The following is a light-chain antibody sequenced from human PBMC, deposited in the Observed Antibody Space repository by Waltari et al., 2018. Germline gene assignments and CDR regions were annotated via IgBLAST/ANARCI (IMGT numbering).Light chain of an antibody. CDR3: QQRRHWPSYT. V-gene: IGKV3-11*01. Sequence: IVLTQSLATLSLSPRERATLSCRPSPRVSIYLAWYQQKPGRSPRLLIYDTSNRAAGVPARFTGSGSGTDFTLTISSLEPDDFAVYYCQQRRHWPSYTFGQGTRLEIK. CDR2: DTS. CDR1: PRVSIY. J-gene: IGKJ2*01.